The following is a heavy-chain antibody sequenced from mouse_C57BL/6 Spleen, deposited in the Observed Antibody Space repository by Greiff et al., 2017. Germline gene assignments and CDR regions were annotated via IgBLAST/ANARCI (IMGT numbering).Heavy chain of an antibody. CDR2: IYPGSGST. Sequence: QVQLKQPGAELVKPGASVKMSCKASGYTFTSYWITWVKQRPGQGLEWIGDIYPGSGSTNYNEKFKSKATLTVDTSSSTAYMQLSSLTSEDSAVYYCARGTVDYAMDYWGQGTSVTVSS. CDR3: ARGTVDYAMDY. CDR1: GYTFTSYW. V-gene: IGHV1-55*01. J-gene: IGHJ4*01. D-gene: IGHD3-3*01.